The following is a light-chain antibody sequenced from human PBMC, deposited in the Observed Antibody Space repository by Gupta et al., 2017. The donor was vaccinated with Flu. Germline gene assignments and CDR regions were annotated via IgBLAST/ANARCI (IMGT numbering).Light chain of an antibody. J-gene: IGLJ3*02. Sequence: QSALTQPASVSGSPGQSVAISCSGTSSDVVNYNYVSWYQHHPGKAPELVIYEVSNRPSGVSERFSGTKSGNTASLTISGLQAEDEADYYCSAYTTSSTLVFGGGTKFTVL. CDR2: EVS. V-gene: IGLV2-14*01. CDR3: SAYTTSSTLV. CDR1: SSDVVNYNY.